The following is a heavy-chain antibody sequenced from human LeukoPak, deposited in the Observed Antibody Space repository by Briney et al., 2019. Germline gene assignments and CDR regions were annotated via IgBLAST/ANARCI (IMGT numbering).Heavy chain of an antibody. Sequence: SETLSLTCTVPGGYINTYYWSWIRQPPGKGLEWIGNIYYRGSTNYNPSLKSRVTISVDTSKNQFSLKVTSVTAADTAVYYCSRESGPYCPFGHWGQGTLVAVTS. CDR1: GGYINTYY. CDR2: IYYRGST. D-gene: IGHD1-26*01. J-gene: IGHJ5*02. CDR3: SRESGPYCPFGH. V-gene: IGHV4-59*01.